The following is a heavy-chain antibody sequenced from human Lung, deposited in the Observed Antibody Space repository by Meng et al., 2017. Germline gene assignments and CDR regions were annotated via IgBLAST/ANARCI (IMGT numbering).Heavy chain of an antibody. J-gene: IGHJ4*02. CDR2: INTNTGKP. V-gene: IGHV7-4-1*02. CDR3: ARDGGRRFDY. Sequence: QVQLVQSWSELKNPGASVKVSCKASGYTFTSYAMNWVRQAPGQGLEWMGWINTNTGKPAYAQAFTGRFVLSLDSSVTTAYLQISSLEADDTAIYYCARDGGRRFDYWGQGTLVTVSS. D-gene: IGHD1-26*01. CDR1: GYTFTSYA.